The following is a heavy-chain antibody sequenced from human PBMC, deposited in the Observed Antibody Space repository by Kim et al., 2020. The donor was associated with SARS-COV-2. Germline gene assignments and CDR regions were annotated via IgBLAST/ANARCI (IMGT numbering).Heavy chain of an antibody. CDR3: ARGGGVVPAAMPIDY. V-gene: IGHV4-34*01. CDR1: GGSFSGYY. CDR2: INHSGST. J-gene: IGHJ4*02. D-gene: IGHD2-2*01. Sequence: SETLSLTCAVYGGSFSGYYWSWIRQPPGKGLEWIGEINHSGSTNYNPSLKSRVTISVDTSKNQFSLKLSSVTAADTAVYYCARGGGVVPAAMPIDYWGQG.